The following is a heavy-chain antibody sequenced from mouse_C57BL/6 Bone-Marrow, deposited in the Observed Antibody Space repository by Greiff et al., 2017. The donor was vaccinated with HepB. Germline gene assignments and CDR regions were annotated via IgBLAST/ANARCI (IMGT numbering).Heavy chain of an antibody. D-gene: IGHD2-5*01. V-gene: IGHV5-9*01. CDR1: GFTFSSYT. J-gene: IGHJ1*03. CDR2: ISGGGGNT. CDR3: ARHGNSNHWDFDV. Sequence: EVQGVESGGGLVKPGGSLKLSCAASGFTFSSYTMSWVRQTPEKRLEWVATISGGGGNTYYPDSVKGRFTISRDNAKNTLYLQMSSLRSEDTALYYCARHGNSNHWDFDVWGTGTTVTVSS.